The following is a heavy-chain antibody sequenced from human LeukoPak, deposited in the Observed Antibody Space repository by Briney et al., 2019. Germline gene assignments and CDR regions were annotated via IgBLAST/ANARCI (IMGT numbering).Heavy chain of an antibody. V-gene: IGHV4-31*03. J-gene: IGHJ4*02. CDR3: ARGRGYYDSSGYYRI. Sequence: SETLSLTCNVSGGSISSGGYYWSWIRQHPGKGLEWIGYISYSGSTYYNPSLKSRVTISVDTSKNQFSLKLSSVTAADTAVYYCARGRGYYDSSGYYRIWGQGTLVTVSS. CDR1: GGSISSGGYY. D-gene: IGHD3-22*01. CDR2: ISYSGST.